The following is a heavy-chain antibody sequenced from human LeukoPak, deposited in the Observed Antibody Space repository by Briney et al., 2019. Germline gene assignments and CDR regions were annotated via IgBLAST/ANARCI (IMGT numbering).Heavy chain of an antibody. J-gene: IGHJ4*02. V-gene: IGHV3-9*03. CDR1: RFTFDDYA. CDR2: ISWNSGSI. CDR3: AKDNRASIAVAGPSDY. D-gene: IGHD6-19*01. Sequence: GGSLRLSCAASRFTFDDYAMHWVRQAPGKGLEWVSGISWNSGSIGYADSVKGRFTISRDNAKNSLYLQMNSLRAEDMALYYCAKDNRASIAVAGPSDYWGQGTLVTVSS.